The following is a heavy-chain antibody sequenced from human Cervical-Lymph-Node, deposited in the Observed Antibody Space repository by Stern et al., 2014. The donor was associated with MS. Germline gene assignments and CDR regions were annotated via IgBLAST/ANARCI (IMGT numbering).Heavy chain of an antibody. CDR1: GFSLTTSGVG. D-gene: IGHD5-24*01. Sequence: QVTFKESGPTLVKPTQTLTLTCTFSGFSLTTSGVGVGWIRQSPGKALEWLAVIYWDDDKRYGPSLESRLTITKDTSKNQVVLTMTNMDPVDTATYYCAQRIAAPTKNYFDFWGQGTLVTVSS. V-gene: IGHV2-5*09. CDR3: AQRIAAPTKNYFDF. J-gene: IGHJ4*02. CDR2: IYWDDDK.